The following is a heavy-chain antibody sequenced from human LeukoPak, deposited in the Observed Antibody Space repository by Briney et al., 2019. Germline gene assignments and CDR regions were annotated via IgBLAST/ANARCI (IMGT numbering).Heavy chain of an antibody. CDR3: ARDGLRYFDWLLYCFDY. V-gene: IGHV3-20*04. D-gene: IGHD3-9*01. J-gene: IGHJ4*02. Sequence: GGSLRLSCAASGFTFDDYGMSWVRHAPGKGLEWVSGINWNGGSTGYADSVEGRFTISRDNAKNSLYLQMNSLRAEDTALYYCARDGLRYFDWLLYCFDYWGQGTLVTVSS. CDR2: INWNGGST. CDR1: GFTFDDYG.